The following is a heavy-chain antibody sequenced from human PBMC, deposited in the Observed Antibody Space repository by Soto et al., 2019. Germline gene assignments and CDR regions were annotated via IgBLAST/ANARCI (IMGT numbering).Heavy chain of an antibody. CDR2: VYYSGST. J-gene: IGHJ4*02. CDR1: GGSISGYY. CDR3: AKYRRTDAEGYRLDF. D-gene: IGHD5-12*01. Sequence: QVQLQESGPGLVRPSATLSLTCTLSGGSISGYYWSWIRQPPGKGLEWIGYVYYSGSTKYNPSLESRVTISVDMSNNQFSLMLTSVTAADTAVYYCAKYRRTDAEGYRLDFWGQGTLVTVSS. V-gene: IGHV4-59*01.